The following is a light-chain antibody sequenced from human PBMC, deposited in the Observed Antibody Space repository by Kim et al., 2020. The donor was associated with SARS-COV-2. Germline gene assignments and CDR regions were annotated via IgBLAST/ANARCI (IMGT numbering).Light chain of an antibody. CDR2: ENT. CDR1: SSDFGAGYG. V-gene: IGLV1-40*01. Sequence: VTSACAGTSSDFGAGYGVLWYQQLPGAAPRLLIYENTNRPSGVPARFSGSKSGTSASLVITGLQAEDEGDYYCQSYDNSLSGSEVFGGGTKLTVL. J-gene: IGLJ2*01. CDR3: QSYDNSLSGSEV.